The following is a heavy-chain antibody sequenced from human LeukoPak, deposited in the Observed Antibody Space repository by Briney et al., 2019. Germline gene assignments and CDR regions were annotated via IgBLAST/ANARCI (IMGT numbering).Heavy chain of an antibody. CDR3: AKDGSYYFDY. Sequence: GGSLRLSCAASGFTFSSYAMSWVRQAPGKGLEWVSGISGSVGSTYYVDSVKGRFTISRDNSKNTLYLQMNSLRAEDTAVYYCAKDGSYYFDYWGQGTLVTVSS. CDR2: ISGSVGST. CDR1: GFTFSSYA. V-gene: IGHV3-23*01. J-gene: IGHJ4*02.